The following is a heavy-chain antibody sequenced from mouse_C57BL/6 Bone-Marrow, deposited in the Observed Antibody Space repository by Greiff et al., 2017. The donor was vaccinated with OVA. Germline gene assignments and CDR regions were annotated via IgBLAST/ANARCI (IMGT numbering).Heavy chain of an antibody. CDR2: IYPGDGDT. CDR1: GYAFSSSW. D-gene: IGHD1-1*01. Sequence: LQESGPELVKPGASVKISCKASGYAFSSSWMNWVKQRPGKGLEWIGRIYPGDGDTNYNGKFKGKATLTADKSSSTAYMQLSSLTSEDSAVYFCARDYGFSWFAYWGQGTLVTVSA. J-gene: IGHJ3*01. V-gene: IGHV1-82*01. CDR3: ARDYGFSWFAY.